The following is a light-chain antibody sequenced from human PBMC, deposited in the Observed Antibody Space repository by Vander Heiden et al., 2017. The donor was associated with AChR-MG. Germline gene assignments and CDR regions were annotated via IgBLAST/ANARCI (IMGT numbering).Light chain of an antibody. CDR2: GAS. V-gene: IGKV3D-15*01. J-gene: IGKJ5*01. CDR1: QSVSSN. CDR3: QQYNNWRIT. Sequence: ELGLPQSPATLSVSPGERATLSCRASQSVSSNLAWYQQKPGQAPRLLIYGASIRATGIPARFSGSGSGTEFTLTISSLQSEDFAVYYCQQYNNWRITFGQGTRLEIK.